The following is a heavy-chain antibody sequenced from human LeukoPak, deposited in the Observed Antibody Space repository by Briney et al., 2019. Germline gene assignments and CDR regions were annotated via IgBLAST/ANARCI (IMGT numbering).Heavy chain of an antibody. CDR1: GFTFSSYA. CDR2: ISGSGGST. Sequence: GGSLRLSCAASGFTFSSYAMSWVRQAPGKGLEWVSAISGSGGSTYYADSVKGRFTISRDKSKNTLYLQMNSLRAEDTAVYYCAKDRRDFDWLSQRYFDYWGQGTLVTVSS. J-gene: IGHJ4*02. CDR3: AKDRRDFDWLSQRYFDY. D-gene: IGHD3-9*01. V-gene: IGHV3-23*01.